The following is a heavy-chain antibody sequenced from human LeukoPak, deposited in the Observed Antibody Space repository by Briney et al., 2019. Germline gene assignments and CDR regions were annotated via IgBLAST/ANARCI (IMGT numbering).Heavy chain of an antibody. D-gene: IGHD6-13*01. CDR1: GGSISSYY. Sequence: SETLSLTCTVSGGSISSYYWSWIRQPAGKGLEWIGRIYTSGSTNYNPSLKSRVTISVDRSKNQFSLKLSSVTAADTAVYYCARDLIAAAAFDIWGQGTMVTVSS. V-gene: IGHV4-4*07. CDR3: ARDLIAAAAFDI. J-gene: IGHJ3*02. CDR2: IYTSGST.